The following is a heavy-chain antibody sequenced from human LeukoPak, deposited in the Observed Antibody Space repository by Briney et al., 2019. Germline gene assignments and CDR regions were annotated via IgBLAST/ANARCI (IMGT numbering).Heavy chain of an antibody. D-gene: IGHD3-10*01. Sequence: SETLSLTCAVYGGSFSGYYWGWIRQPPGKGLEWIGENNHSGSTNYNPSLKSRVTISVDTSQDQFSLKLSSVTAAATAVYYCASLDDYYGSGSYGNFDYWGKGTRVSVSS. CDR1: GGSFSGYY. CDR2: NNHSGST. CDR3: ASLDDYYGSGSYGNFDY. V-gene: IGHV4-34*01. J-gene: IGHJ4*02.